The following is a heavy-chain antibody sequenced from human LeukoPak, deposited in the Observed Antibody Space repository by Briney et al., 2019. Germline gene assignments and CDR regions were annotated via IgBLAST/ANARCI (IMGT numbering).Heavy chain of an antibody. CDR3: ARDQGPYSNHAFDI. V-gene: IGHV4-30-2*01. Sequence: SQTLSLTCAVSGGSISSGGYSWSWIRQPPGKGLEWIGYIYHSGSTYYNPSLKSRVTISVDRSKNQFSLKLSSVTAADTAVYYCARDQGPYSNHAFDIWGQGTMVTDSS. CDR2: IYHSGST. CDR1: GGSISSGGYS. D-gene: IGHD4-11*01. J-gene: IGHJ3*02.